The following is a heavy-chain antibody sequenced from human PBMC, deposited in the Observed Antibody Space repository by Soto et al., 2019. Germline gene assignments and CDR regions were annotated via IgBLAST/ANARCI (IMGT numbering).Heavy chain of an antibody. V-gene: IGHV4-4*02. Sequence: QVQLQESGPGLVKPSETLSLTCAVSGGSITSSNWWSWVRQPPGKGLEWIGEISHSGGTNYNPSLPSRVTISLDKSRNQFPLKLGSVPAADTAVYFCARYSSEYYFDSWGQGTLVTVSS. D-gene: IGHD6-25*01. CDR1: GGSITSSNW. J-gene: IGHJ4*02. CDR3: ARYSSEYYFDS. CDR2: ISHSGGT.